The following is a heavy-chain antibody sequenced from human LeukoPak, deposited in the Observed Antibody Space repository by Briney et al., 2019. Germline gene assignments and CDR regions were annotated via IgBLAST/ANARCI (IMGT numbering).Heavy chain of an antibody. J-gene: IGHJ4*02. CDR3: VKDQPVCNK. Sequence: GGSLRLSCAASGFTFTDYGLHWARQAPGKGLEWVAFIRSDGSNEFYADSVKGRFFISRDNSKSALYLQMNSLRTEDTAVYYCVKDQPVCNKWGQGALVTVSS. CDR1: GFTFTDYG. CDR2: IRSDGSNE. V-gene: IGHV3-30*02. D-gene: IGHD1/OR15-1a*01.